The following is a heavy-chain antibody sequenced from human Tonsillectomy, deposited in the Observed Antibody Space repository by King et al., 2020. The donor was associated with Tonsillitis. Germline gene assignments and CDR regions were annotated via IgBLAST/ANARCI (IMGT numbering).Heavy chain of an antibody. D-gene: IGHD2-21*02. J-gene: IGHJ4*02. CDR3: AKDTGAGGYFYYFDY. CDR1: GCRFENYV. Sequence: VQLVEFGGGLVQPGRSLRLSCAASGCRFENYVMHWVRQVPGKGLEWVSAITGNSGRIEYADSVKGRFTISRDNTRDSMYLQMNRLRAEDTAFYYCAKDTGAGGYFYYFDYWGQGILVTVSS. V-gene: IGHV3-9*01. CDR2: ITGNSGRI.